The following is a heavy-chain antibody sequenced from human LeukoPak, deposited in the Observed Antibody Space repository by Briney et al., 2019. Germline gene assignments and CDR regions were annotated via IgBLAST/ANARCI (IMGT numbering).Heavy chain of an antibody. CDR1: GYSISSGYY. D-gene: IGHD3-10*01. CDR2: IYHSGST. CDR3: ARRARGAPFDY. Sequence: PSETLSLTCAASGYSISSGYYWGWIRQPPGKGLEWIGSIYHSGSTYYNPSLKSRVTISVDTSKNQFSLKLSSVTAADTAVYYCARRARGAPFDYWGQGTLVTVSS. J-gene: IGHJ4*02. V-gene: IGHV4-38-2*01.